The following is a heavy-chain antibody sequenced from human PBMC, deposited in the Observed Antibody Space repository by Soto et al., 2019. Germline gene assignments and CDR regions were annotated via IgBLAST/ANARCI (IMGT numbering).Heavy chain of an antibody. CDR3: ARVPIDTYMIYWSDP. V-gene: IGHV4-61*08. D-gene: IGHD3-16*01. J-gene: IGHJ5*02. CDR1: GDSVSSGDYY. CDR2: IYFSGRT. Sequence: SETLSLTCTVSGDSVSSGDYYWTWIRQPPGKGLEWVGHIYFSGRTNYIPSLESRVTISLDTSKNQFSLKLASVTAADTAVYYCARVPIDTYMIYWSDPWGQGTLVTVSS.